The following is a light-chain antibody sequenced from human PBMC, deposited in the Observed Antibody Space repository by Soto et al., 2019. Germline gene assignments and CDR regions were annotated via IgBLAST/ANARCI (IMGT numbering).Light chain of an antibody. J-gene: IGLJ1*01. CDR1: ISDVGFYAR. CDR2: DVT. Sequence: QSALTQPPSVSGSPGQSVTISCTGTISDVGFYARVSWYQQPQAGTAPKLLIYDVTNRPSGVPDRFSGSQSGKTASLTISGLQAEDEADYYCTSYTSRSTYVSGTGTKVTVL. CDR3: TSYTSRSTYV. V-gene: IGLV2-18*02.